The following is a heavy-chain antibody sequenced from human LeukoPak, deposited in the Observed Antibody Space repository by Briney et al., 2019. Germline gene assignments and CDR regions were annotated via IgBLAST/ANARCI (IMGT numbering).Heavy chain of an antibody. CDR2: INNSGST. Sequence: PSETMSLTSAVYGGSFSGYYWSCIRQPPGNVLEWIGEINNSGSTNYNPSLKSRVTISVDTSKNQFSLKLSSVTAADTAVYYCARGPDTAMVHDYWGQGTLVTVSS. CDR1: GGSFSGYY. D-gene: IGHD5-18*01. V-gene: IGHV4-34*01. CDR3: ARGPDTAMVHDY. J-gene: IGHJ4*02.